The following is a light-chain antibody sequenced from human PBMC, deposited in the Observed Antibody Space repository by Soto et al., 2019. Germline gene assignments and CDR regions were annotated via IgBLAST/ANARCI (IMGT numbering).Light chain of an antibody. CDR3: QHYNNWPVT. CDR1: QSVSGN. V-gene: IGKV3D-15*01. Sequence: ELVLTQSPGTLSLSAGERATLSCRPSQSVSGNFLAWYQQKPGQAPRLLIYGAASRATGIPDRFSGSGSGTEFTLTINSLQSEDSAIYYCQHYNNWPVTFGGGTKVDI. J-gene: IGKJ4*01. CDR2: GAA.